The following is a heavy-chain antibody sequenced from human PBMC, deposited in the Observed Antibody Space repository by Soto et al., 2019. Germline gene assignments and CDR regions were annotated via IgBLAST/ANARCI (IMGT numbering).Heavy chain of an antibody. J-gene: IGHJ5*02. D-gene: IGHD2-2*01. CDR3: ARGPPVVVVPAGWFDP. CDR1: GGSFSGYY. Sequence: PSETLSLTCAVYGGSFSGYYWSWIRQPPGKGLEWIGEINHSGITNYNPSLKGRVTISVDTSKNQFSLQLSSVTAADTAVYYCARGPPVVVVPAGWFDPWGQGTLVTVSS. V-gene: IGHV4-34*01. CDR2: INHSGIT.